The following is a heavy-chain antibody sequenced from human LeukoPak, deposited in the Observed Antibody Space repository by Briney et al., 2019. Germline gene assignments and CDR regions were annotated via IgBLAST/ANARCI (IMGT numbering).Heavy chain of an antibody. J-gene: IGHJ4*02. CDR3: TTVTDGGSDY. Sequence: PGGSLRLSCAASGFIFNNAWMSWVRRAPGKGLEWVGRTKSKVDGGTPAYAAPVKGRFTISRDDSKNTLYVQMNSLETEDTAVYYCTTVTDGGSDYWGQGTLVTVSS. CDR2: TKSKVDGGTP. D-gene: IGHD2-8*01. CDR1: GFIFNNAW. V-gene: IGHV3-15*01.